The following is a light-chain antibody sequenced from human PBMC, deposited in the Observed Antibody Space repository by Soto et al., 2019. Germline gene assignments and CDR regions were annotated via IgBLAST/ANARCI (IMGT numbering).Light chain of an antibody. CDR1: QSVSASY. Sequence: EVVLTQSPGTLSLSPGETATLSCRASQSVSASYLGWYQQKPGHAPRLLIYGISNRATGIPYRFSGSGSGTDITLTISRLEPGDSAVYYCQQYAFSPYTFGQGTKLEIK. CDR2: GIS. J-gene: IGKJ2*01. CDR3: QQYAFSPYT. V-gene: IGKV3-20*01.